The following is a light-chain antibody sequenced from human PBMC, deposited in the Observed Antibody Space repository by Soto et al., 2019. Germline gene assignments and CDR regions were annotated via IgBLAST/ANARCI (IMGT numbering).Light chain of an antibody. Sequence: IQMTQSPSSLSASIGDRVTITCRARQGIGNHLAWHQQKPGKPPKVLIYAASTLQSGVPSRFSGSGSGTDFTLTISSLQPEDVATYYCQKYNSDPEAFGPGTKVDIK. CDR2: AAS. V-gene: IGKV1-27*01. J-gene: IGKJ3*01. CDR3: QKYNSDPEA. CDR1: QGIGNH.